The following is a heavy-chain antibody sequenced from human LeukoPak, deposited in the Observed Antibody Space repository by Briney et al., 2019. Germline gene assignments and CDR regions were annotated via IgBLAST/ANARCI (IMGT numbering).Heavy chain of an antibody. Sequence: GGSLRLSCLTSGFTLSTNAMSWVRQAPGKGLEWISGISGSGASTYYADSVKGRFTISRDNSKNTLYLQMDSLRVEDTAIYYCARDRAWDYLDSWDQGPLVTVSS. CDR2: ISGSGAST. CDR3: ARDRAWDYLDS. D-gene: IGHD1-26*01. V-gene: IGHV3-23*01. CDR1: GFTLSTNA. J-gene: IGHJ4*02.